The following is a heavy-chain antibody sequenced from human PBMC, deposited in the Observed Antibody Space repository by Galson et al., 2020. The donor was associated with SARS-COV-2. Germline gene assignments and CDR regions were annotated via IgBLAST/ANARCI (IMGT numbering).Heavy chain of an antibody. Sequence: SETLSLTCAVSGTPISSGSYSWNWIRQPPGKGLEWIGYIPHSGRTYYNPSLKSRVTISGDRSKNQFSLRLSSVTAADTAVYYCARLHYGEYAPEACDIWGPGTRVTVAS. J-gene: IGHJ3*02. V-gene: IGHV4-30-2*01. CDR2: IPHSGRT. CDR1: GTPISSGSYS. CDR3: ARLHYGEYAPEACDI. D-gene: IGHD4-17*01.